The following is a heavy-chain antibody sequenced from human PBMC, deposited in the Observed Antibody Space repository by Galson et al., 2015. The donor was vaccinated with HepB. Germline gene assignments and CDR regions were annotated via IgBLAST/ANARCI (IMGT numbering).Heavy chain of an antibody. CDR2: INPSGGST. J-gene: IGHJ4*02. Sequence: SVKVSCKASGYTFTSYYMHWVRQAPGQGLEWMGIINPSGGSTSYAQKFQGRVTMTRDTSTSTVYMELSSLRSEDTAVYYCARAVIIHYYDSSAHFDYWGQGTLVTVSS. CDR3: ARAVIIHYYDSSAHFDY. D-gene: IGHD3-22*01. V-gene: IGHV1-46*03. CDR1: GYTFTSYY.